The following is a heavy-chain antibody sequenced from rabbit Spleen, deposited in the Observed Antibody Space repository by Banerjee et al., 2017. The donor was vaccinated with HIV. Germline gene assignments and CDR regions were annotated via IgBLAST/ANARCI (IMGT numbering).Heavy chain of an antibody. CDR1: GFSFGDRDV. CDR2: INVATGKP. Sequence: QSLEESGGDLVQPEGSLTLTCTASGFSFGDRDVMCWVRQAPGKGLEWIACINVATGKPVYATWAKGRFTISRTSSTTVTLRMTSLTAADTATYFCARDRAGRGYQFNLWGQGTLVTVS. V-gene: IGHV1S40*01. D-gene: IGHD1-1*01. J-gene: IGHJ4*01. CDR3: ARDRAGRGYQFNL.